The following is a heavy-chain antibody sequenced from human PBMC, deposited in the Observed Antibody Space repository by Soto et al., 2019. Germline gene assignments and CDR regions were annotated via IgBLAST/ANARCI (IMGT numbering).Heavy chain of an antibody. J-gene: IGHJ6*02. CDR3: ARQGYCSGGSCYGGGYYGIDV. CDR2: INPSGGST. Sequence: ASVKVSCQASGYTFTSYYMHWVRQAPGQGLEWMGIINPSGGSTSYAQKFQGRVTMTRDTSTSTVYMELSSLRSEDTAVYYCARQGYCSGGSCYGGGYYGIDVWGQGTTVTVSS. D-gene: IGHD2-15*01. CDR1: GYTFTSYY. V-gene: IGHV1-46*01.